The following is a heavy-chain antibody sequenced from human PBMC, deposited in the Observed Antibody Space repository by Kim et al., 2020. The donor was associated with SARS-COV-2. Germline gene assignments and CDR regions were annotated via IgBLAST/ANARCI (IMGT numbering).Heavy chain of an antibody. D-gene: IGHD3-10*01. CDR1: GGSISSSSYY. CDR3: ARGQYYYGSGSDY. Sequence: SETLSLTCTVSGGSISSSSYYWGWIRQPPGKGLEWIGSIYYSGSTYYNPSLKSRVTISVDTSKNQFSLKLSSVTAADTAVYYCARGQYYYGSGSDYWGQGTLVTVSS. CDR2: IYYSGST. V-gene: IGHV4-39*01. J-gene: IGHJ4*02.